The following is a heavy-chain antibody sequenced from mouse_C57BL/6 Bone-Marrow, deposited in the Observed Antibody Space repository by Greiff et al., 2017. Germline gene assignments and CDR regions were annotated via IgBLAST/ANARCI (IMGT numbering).Heavy chain of an antibody. V-gene: IGHV1-82*01. D-gene: IGHD4-1*01. CDR1: GYAFSSSW. J-gene: IGHJ2*01. CDR3: ARTGYYFDY. Sequence: QVQLQQSGPELVKPGASVKISCKASGYAFSSSWMNWVKQRPGKGLEWIGRIYPGAGGTNYNGKFKGKATLTADKSSSTAYMQLSSLTSEDSAVYFCARTGYYFDYWGKGTTLTVSS. CDR2: IYPGAGGT.